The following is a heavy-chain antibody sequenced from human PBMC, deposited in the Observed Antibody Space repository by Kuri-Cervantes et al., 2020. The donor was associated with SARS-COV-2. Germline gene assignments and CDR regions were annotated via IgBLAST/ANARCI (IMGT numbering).Heavy chain of an antibody. J-gene: IGHJ6*03. CDR1: GFTFSSHG. CDR2: IRYDGSNK. Sequence: GESLKISCAASGFTFSSHGMHWVRQAPGKGLEWVAFIRYDGSNKYYADSVKGRFTISRDNSKNTLYLQMNSLRAEDTAVYYCAKDLESQQLVRGLVYYYYYMDVWGKGTTVTVSS. D-gene: IGHD6-13*01. CDR3: AKDLESQQLVRGLVYYYYYMDV. V-gene: IGHV3-30*02.